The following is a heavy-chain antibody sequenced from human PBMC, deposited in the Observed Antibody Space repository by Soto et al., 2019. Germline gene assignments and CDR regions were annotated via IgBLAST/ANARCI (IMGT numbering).Heavy chain of an antibody. D-gene: IGHD2-2*02. CDR1: GGTFSSYA. CDR3: AGGGPSDTGYYYYGMDV. Sequence: QVQLVQSGAEVKKPGSSVKVSCKASGGTFSSYAISWVRQAPGQGLEWMGGIIPIFGTANYAQKFQGRVTITADESTSTAYMELSSLRSEDTAAYYCAGGGPSDTGYYYYGMDVWGQGTTVTVSS. V-gene: IGHV1-69*01. J-gene: IGHJ6*02. CDR2: IIPIFGTA.